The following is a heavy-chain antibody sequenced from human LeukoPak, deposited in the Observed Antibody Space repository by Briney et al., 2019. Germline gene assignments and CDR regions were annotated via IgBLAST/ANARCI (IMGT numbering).Heavy chain of an antibody. Sequence: GRSLRLSYAASGFTFSSHAIHWVRQAPGKGLEWVAVISYDESNKYYADSVKGRFTISRDNSKNTLYLQMNSLRAEDTAVYYCARVARSSGSCYYLDYWGQGTLVTVSS. D-gene: IGHD6-19*01. J-gene: IGHJ4*02. CDR1: GFTFSSHA. V-gene: IGHV3-30*04. CDR3: ARVARSSGSCYYLDY. CDR2: ISYDESNK.